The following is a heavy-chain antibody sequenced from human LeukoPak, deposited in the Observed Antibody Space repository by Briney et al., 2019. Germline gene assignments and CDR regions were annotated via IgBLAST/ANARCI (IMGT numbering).Heavy chain of an antibody. CDR1: GHTFTGYY. CDR2: INPNSGGT. D-gene: IGHD2/OR15-2a*01. CDR3: ARETGDPTGSSWFDP. Sequence: ASVKVSCKASGHTFTGYYMHWVRQAPGQGLEWMGRINPNSGGTNYAQKFQGRVTITRDTSASTAYMELSSLRSEDTAVYYCARETGDPTGSSWFDPWGQGTLVTVSS. V-gene: IGHV1-2*06. J-gene: IGHJ5*02.